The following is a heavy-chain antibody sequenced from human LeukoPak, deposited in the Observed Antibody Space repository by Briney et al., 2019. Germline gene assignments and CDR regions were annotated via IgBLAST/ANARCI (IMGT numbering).Heavy chain of an antibody. J-gene: IGHJ4*02. D-gene: IGHD6-25*01. Sequence: SETLTLTCAVYGGSFSGYYWSWIRQPPGKGLEWIGEINHSGSTNYNPSLKSRVTISVDTSKNQFSLKLSSVTAADTAVYYCAREGIAAVDYRGQGTLVTVSS. CDR1: GGSFSGYY. CDR3: AREGIAAVDY. CDR2: INHSGST. V-gene: IGHV4-34*01.